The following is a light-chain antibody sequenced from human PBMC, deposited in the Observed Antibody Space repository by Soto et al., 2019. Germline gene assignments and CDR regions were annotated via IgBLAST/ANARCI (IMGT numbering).Light chain of an antibody. V-gene: IGLV2-8*01. J-gene: IGLJ3*02. CDR1: SSDVGNYNY. CDR3: SSYAGSNNLV. Sequence: QSVLTQPPSASGSPGQSVTISCTGGSSDVGNYNYVSWYQQHPGKAPKLMIYDVIERPSGVPARFSGSKSGNTASLTVSGLQAEDEADYYCSSYAGSNNLVFGGGTKVTVL. CDR2: DVI.